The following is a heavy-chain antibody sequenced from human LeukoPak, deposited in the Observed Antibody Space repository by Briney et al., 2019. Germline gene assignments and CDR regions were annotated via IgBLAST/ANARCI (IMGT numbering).Heavy chain of an antibody. V-gene: IGHV1-69*04. Sequence: SVKVSSKASGGTFISYAISWVRHAPGQGLEWMGRIIPIFGIANYAQKFQGRVTITADKSTSTAYMELSSLRSEDTAVYYCARDLWPDFWSGYCDYWGQGTLVTVSS. D-gene: IGHD3-3*01. CDR2: IIPIFGIA. CDR3: ARDLWPDFWSGYCDY. J-gene: IGHJ4*02. CDR1: GGTFISYA.